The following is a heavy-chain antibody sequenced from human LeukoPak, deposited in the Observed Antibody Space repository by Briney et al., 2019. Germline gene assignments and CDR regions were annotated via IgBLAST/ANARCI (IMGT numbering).Heavy chain of an antibody. J-gene: IGHJ4*02. V-gene: IGHV3-23*01. D-gene: IGHD3-3*01. CDR3: AKLVWRASAYYFDY. CDR2: VSESGSNT. Sequence: GGSLRLSCAASGFTFSSYAMSWVRQAPGKGLEWVSAVSESGSNTYYADSVKGRFTIPRDNSKNTLYLQTNGLTAEDTAIYYCAKLVWRASAYYFDYWGQGTLVTVSS. CDR1: GFTFSSYA.